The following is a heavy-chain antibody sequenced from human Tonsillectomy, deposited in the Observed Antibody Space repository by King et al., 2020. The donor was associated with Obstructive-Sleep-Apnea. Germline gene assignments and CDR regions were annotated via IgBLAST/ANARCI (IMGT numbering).Heavy chain of an antibody. CDR1: GFTFSSYG. CDR3: AKDRIGDYVWGSLGTNFDS. CDR2: IRYDGSNK. D-gene: IGHD3-16*01. J-gene: IGHJ4*02. V-gene: IGHV3-30*02. Sequence: VQLVESGGGVVQPGRSLRLSCAASGFTFSSYGMHWVRQAPGKGLEWVAFIRYDGSNKYYADSVKGRFTISRDNSKNTLYLQMNSLRAEDTAGSYCAKDRIGDYVWGSLGTNFDSWGQGTLVTVSS.